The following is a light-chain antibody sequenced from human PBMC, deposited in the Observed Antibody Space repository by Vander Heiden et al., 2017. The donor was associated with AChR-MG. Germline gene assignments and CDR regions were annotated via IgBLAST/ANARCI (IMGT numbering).Light chain of an antibody. Sequence: QSVLTQPPSVSGAPGQRVTISCTGSSSNIGAGYDVHWYQQVPGTAPKLLIYANSNRPSGVPDRFSGSKSGTSASLAITGLQAEDEADYYCQSYDSSLSGWVFGGGTKLTGL. J-gene: IGLJ3*02. V-gene: IGLV1-40*01. CDR1: SSNIGAGYD. CDR3: QSYDSSLSGWV. CDR2: ANS.